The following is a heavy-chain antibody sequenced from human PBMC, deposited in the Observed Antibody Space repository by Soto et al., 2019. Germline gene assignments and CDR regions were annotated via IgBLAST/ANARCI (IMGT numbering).Heavy chain of an antibody. J-gene: IGHJ6*02. CDR2: INPSGGST. Sequence: ASVKVSCKASGYTFTSYYMHWVRQAPGQGLEWMGIINPSGGSTSYAQKFQGRVTMTRDTSTSTVYMELSSLRSEDTAVYYCAITITIFGVAHSDYYYYGMDVWGQGTTVTVSS. CDR1: GYTFTSYY. CDR3: AITITIFGVAHSDYYYYGMDV. V-gene: IGHV1-46*01. D-gene: IGHD3-3*01.